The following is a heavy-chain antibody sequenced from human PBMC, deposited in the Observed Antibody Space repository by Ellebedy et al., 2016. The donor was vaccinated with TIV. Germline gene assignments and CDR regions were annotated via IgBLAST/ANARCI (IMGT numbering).Heavy chain of an antibody. CDR3: ARGRVVGSNTKGTTNWFDP. CDR2: INAGNGNT. V-gene: IGHV1-3*01. J-gene: IGHJ5*02. D-gene: IGHD1-1*01. Sequence: AASVKVSCKASGYTFTTYAVHWARQAPGQRLEWMGWINAGNGNTKYSQKFQGRVTITRDTSASTAYMELSSLRSEDTAVYYCARGRVVGSNTKGTTNWFDPWGQGTLVTVSS. CDR1: GYTFTTYA.